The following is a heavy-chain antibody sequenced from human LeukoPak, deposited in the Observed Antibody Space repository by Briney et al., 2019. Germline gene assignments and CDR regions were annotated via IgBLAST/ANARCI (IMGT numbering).Heavy chain of an antibody. D-gene: IGHD3-16*02. J-gene: IGHJ6*03. CDR2: IYVTGT. CDR3: ARHIGGGIEDIDV. CDR1: GGSIGTYY. Sequence: SETLSLTCTVSGGSIGTYYWSWIRQSPGKGLEWIGYIYVTGTRYNPYLQSRVTISVDRSRNQFFLKMSSVTAADTAVYYCARHIGGGIEDIDVWGKGTKVIVSS. V-gene: IGHV4-59*08.